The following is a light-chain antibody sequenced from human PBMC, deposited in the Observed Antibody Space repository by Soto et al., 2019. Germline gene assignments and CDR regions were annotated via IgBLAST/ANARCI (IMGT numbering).Light chain of an antibody. CDR2: GTS. J-gene: IGKJ5*01. Sequence: EIVLTQSPATLSVSPGERATLSCRASQSVSTNVAWYQQKPGQSPRLLLYGTSTRAAGIPGRFSGSGSGTEFILTISSLQSEDFAFYYCQQRSNWITFGQGTRLEIK. V-gene: IGKV3-15*01. CDR1: QSVSTN. CDR3: QQRSNWIT.